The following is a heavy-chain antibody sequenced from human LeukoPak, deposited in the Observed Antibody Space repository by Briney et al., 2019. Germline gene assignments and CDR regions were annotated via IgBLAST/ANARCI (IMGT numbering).Heavy chain of an antibody. Sequence: PGGSLRLSCAASGFTFSSYAMHWVRQAPGKGLEWVAVISYDGSNKYYADSVKGRFTISRDNSKNTLYLQMNSLRAEDTAVYYCARGRSGSLRGGFDYWGQGTLVTVSS. CDR2: ISYDGSNK. D-gene: IGHD1-26*01. CDR3: ARGRSGSLRGGFDY. J-gene: IGHJ4*02. V-gene: IGHV3-30-3*01. CDR1: GFTFSSYA.